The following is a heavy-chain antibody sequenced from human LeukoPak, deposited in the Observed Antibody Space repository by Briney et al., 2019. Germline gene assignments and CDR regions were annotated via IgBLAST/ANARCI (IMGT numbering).Heavy chain of an antibody. J-gene: IGHJ4*02. V-gene: IGHV4-38-2*02. CDR1: GYSISSGYY. D-gene: IGHD6-19*01. CDR3: ATVQWLVEGHYFDH. Sequence: SETLSLTCIVSGYSISSGYYWGWIRQPPGKGLEWIGSIYHSGSTYYNPSLKSRVTISVDTSKNQFSLKLSSVTAADTAVYYCATVQWLVEGHYFDHWGQGTLVTVSS. CDR2: IYHSGST.